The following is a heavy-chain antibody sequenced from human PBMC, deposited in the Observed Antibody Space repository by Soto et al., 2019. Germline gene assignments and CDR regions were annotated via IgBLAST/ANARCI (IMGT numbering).Heavy chain of an antibody. V-gene: IGHV1-18*04. CDR3: ARDRVEGYSRSSYYYYGMDV. D-gene: IGHD6-6*01. J-gene: IGHJ6*02. CDR2: ISAYNGNT. Sequence: ASVKVSCKASGYTFTSYGISWVRQAPGQGLEWMGWISAYNGNTNYAQKLQGRVTMTTDTSTSTAYMELRSLRSDDTAVYYCARDRVEGYSRSSYYYYGMDVWGQGTTVTVSS. CDR1: GYTFTSYG.